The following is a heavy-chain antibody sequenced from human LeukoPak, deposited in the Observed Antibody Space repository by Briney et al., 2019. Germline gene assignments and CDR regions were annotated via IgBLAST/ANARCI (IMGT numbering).Heavy chain of an antibody. CDR3: AKDSDYYDSSGPIN. D-gene: IGHD3-22*01. J-gene: IGHJ4*02. Sequence: PGGSLGLSCAASGFTFSSYAMSWVRQAPGKGLEWVSAISGSGGSTYYADSVKGRFTISRDNSKNTLYLQMNSLRAEDTAVYYCAKDSDYYDSSGPINWGQGTLVTVSS. CDR2: ISGSGGST. CDR1: GFTFSSYA. V-gene: IGHV3-23*01.